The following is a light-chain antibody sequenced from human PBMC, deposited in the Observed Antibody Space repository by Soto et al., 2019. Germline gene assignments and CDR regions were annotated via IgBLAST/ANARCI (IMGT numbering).Light chain of an antibody. J-gene: IGKJ1*01. CDR1: QSVSSSY. CDR3: QKYNKWPLT. Sequence: EIVLTQSPGTLSLSPGERATLSCRASQSVSSSYLAWYQQKTGQAPRPLIYGESSRATGIPVRFSGSASGTELTLTISRLQSEDFTVYYCQKYNKWPLTFGQGTKVDIK. V-gene: IGKV3-20*01. CDR2: GES.